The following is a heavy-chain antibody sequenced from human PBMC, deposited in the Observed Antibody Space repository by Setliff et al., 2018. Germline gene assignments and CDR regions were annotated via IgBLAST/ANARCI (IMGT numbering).Heavy chain of an antibody. CDR1: GYSFSDFY. D-gene: IGHD1-1*01. CDR2: IDPRDDFT. V-gene: IGHV1-69-2*01. Sequence: ASVKVSCKASGYSFSDFYMHWVRQVPGEGLEALGRIDPRDDFTVYAERFKDRLTITADTSIDTSYMEMSSLRFEDTAVYYCAIDYGPTGTPYHWGQGTPVTV. CDR3: AIDYGPTGTPYH. J-gene: IGHJ4*02.